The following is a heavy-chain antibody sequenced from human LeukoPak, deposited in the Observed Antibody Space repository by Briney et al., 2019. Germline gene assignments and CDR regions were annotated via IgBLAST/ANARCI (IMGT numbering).Heavy chain of an antibody. D-gene: IGHD3-10*01. CDR3: ARIVPYGSRPGEV. CDR1: GGSFGGYY. Sequence: SETLSLTCAVYGGSFGGYYWSWIRQPPGKGLEWIGEINHSGSTNYNPSLKSRVTISVDTSKNQFSLKLSSVTAADTAVYYCARIVPYGSRPGEVWGQGTTVTVSS. CDR2: INHSGST. J-gene: IGHJ6*02. V-gene: IGHV4-34*01.